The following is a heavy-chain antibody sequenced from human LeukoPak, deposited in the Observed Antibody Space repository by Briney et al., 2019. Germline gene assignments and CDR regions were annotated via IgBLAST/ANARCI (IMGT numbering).Heavy chain of an antibody. V-gene: IGHV3-74*01. CDR2: INSDGSST. J-gene: IGHJ4*02. Sequence: GGSLRLSCAASGFTFSSYWMHWVRQAPGKGLGWVSRINSDGSSTSYADSVKGRFTISRDNAKNTLYLQMNSLRTEDTAVYYCAREPPVAGGVADYWGQGTLVTVSS. CDR3: AREPPVAGGVADY. CDR1: GFTFSSYW. D-gene: IGHD6-19*01.